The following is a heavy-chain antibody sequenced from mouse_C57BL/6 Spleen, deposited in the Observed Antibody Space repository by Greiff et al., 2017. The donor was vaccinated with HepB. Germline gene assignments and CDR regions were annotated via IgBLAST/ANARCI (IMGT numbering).Heavy chain of an antibody. J-gene: IGHJ2*01. Sequence: QVQLKQSGPELVKPGASVQISCKASGYTFTDYYINWVKQRPGQGLEGIGWIYPGSGNTKYNEKFKGKAKLTIDTSSSTAYMQRSSLTSDDSAVYFCARGDDYVDYWGQGTTLTVSS. D-gene: IGHD2-4*01. V-gene: IGHV1-84*01. CDR3: ARGDDYVDY. CDR2: IYPGSGNT. CDR1: GYTFTDYY.